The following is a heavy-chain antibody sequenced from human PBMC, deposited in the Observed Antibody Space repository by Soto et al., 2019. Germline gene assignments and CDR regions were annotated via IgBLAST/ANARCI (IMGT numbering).Heavy chain of an antibody. CDR2: IIPIFGTA. V-gene: IGHV1-69*12. CDR1: GGTFSSYA. CDR3: AGVRLMITFGGVGDGRWFAFDI. Sequence: QVQLVQSGAEVKKPGSSVKVSCKASGGTFSSYAISWVRQAPGQGLEWMGGIIPIFGTANYAQKFQGRVTITAAESTSTAYMELSSLRSEDTAVYYCAGVRLMITFGGVGDGRWFAFDIWGQGTMVTVSS. D-gene: IGHD3-16*01. J-gene: IGHJ3*02.